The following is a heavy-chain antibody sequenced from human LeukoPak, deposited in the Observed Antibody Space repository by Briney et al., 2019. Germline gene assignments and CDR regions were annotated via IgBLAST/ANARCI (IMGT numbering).Heavy chain of an antibody. Sequence: ASVKVSCKASGYTFTSYGISWVRQAPGQGLEWMGWISAYNGNTNYAQKLQGRVTMTTDTSTSTAYMELRSLRSDDTAVYYCAREGRSFYDFWSGNNWFDPWGQGTLVTVSS. CDR3: AREGRSFYDFWSGNNWFDP. D-gene: IGHD3-3*01. CDR1: GYTFTSYG. V-gene: IGHV1-18*01. J-gene: IGHJ5*02. CDR2: ISAYNGNT.